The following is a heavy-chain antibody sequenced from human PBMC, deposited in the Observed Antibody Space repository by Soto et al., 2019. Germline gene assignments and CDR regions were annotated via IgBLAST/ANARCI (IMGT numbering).Heavy chain of an antibody. CDR2: IYYSGST. D-gene: IGHD3-10*01. V-gene: IGHV4-31*03. J-gene: IGHJ6*02. CDR3: ARGNGSGSYYYYYYYGMDV. CDR1: GGSISSGGYY. Sequence: PSETLSLTCTVSGGSISSGGYYWSWIRQHPGKGLEWIGYIYYSGSTYYNPSLKSRVTISVDTSKNQFSLKLSSVTAADTAVYYCARGNGSGSYYYYYYYGMDVWGQGTTVTVSS.